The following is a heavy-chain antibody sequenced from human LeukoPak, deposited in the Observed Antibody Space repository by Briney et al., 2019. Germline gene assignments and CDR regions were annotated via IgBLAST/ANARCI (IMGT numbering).Heavy chain of an antibody. V-gene: IGHV4-30-2*01. J-gene: IGHJ5*02. Sequence: SSETLSLTCTVSGDSISSGGYSWSWIRQPPGKGLEWIGYIYHIGYISQSGNIYQNSSLKSRVTTSLDTSRNQFSLKLSSVTAADTAVYYCARSPLAFYDSSGYPRVWFDPWGQGTLVTVSS. CDR2: ISQSGNI. D-gene: IGHD3-22*01. CDR1: GDSISSGGYS. CDR3: ARSPLAFYDSSGYPRVWFDP.